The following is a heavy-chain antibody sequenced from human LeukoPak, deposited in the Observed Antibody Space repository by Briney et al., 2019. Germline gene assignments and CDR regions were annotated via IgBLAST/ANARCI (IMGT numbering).Heavy chain of an antibody. CDR1: GGTFSSYA. D-gene: IGHD5-12*01. J-gene: IGHJ6*03. CDR2: IIPIFGTA. CDR3: ATRVPTRATFYYYYMDV. V-gene: IGHV1-69*13. Sequence: ASVKVSCKASGGTFSSYAISWVRQAPGQGLEWMGGIIPIFGTANYAQKFQGRVTITADESTSTAYMKLSSLRSEDTAVYYCATRVPTRATFYYYYMDVWGKGTTVTVSS.